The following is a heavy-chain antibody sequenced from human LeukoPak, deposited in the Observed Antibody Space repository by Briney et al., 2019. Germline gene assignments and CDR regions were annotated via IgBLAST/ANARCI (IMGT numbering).Heavy chain of an antibody. CDR2: IYHSGST. CDR1: GYSISSGYY. J-gene: IGHJ5*02. V-gene: IGHV4-38-2*02. Sequence: SETLSLTCTVSGYSISSGYYWGWIRQPPGKGLEWIGSIYHSGSTYYNPSLKSRVTISVDTSKNQFSLKLSSVTAADTAVYYCARGVAATQAAYNWFDPWGQGTLVTVSS. CDR3: ARGVAATQAAYNWFDP. D-gene: IGHD2-15*01.